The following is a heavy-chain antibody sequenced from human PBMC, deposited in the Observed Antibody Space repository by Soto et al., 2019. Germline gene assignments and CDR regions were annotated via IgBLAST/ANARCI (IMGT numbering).Heavy chain of an antibody. V-gene: IGHV1-69*01. Sequence: QVQLVQSGAEVKKPGSSVKVSCKASGGGFSTYAITWVRQAPGQGLEWMGGITPIFDTTNYAQKFQGRVTITADESTTTVQMEHTSLTSEYTAVYYCATGESTVTRRVDYWCQGTLFTVSS. CDR3: ATGESTVTRRVDY. CDR1: GGGFSTYA. CDR2: ITPIFDTT. J-gene: IGHJ4*02. D-gene: IGHD4-17*01.